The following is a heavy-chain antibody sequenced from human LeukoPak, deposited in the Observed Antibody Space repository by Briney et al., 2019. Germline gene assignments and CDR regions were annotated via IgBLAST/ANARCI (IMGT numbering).Heavy chain of an antibody. CDR3: ARRDSSGYYYFDY. CDR2: IYYSGST. D-gene: IGHD3-22*01. CDR1: GGSISSYY. Sequence: SETLSLTCTVSGGSISSYYWSWIRQPPGEGLEWIGYIYYSGSTNYNPSLKSRVTISVDTSKNQFSLKLSSVTAADTAVYYCARRDSSGYYYFDYWGQGTLVTVSS. V-gene: IGHV4-59*08. J-gene: IGHJ4*02.